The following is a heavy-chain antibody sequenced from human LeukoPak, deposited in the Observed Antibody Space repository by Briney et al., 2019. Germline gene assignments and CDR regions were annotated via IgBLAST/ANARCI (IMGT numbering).Heavy chain of an antibody. CDR2: ISSSSSYI. CDR1: GFTFSSYW. D-gene: IGHD3-10*01. CDR3: ARDDGSGSYYIGFYYYYMDV. V-gene: IGHV3-21*01. J-gene: IGHJ6*03. Sequence: PGGSLRLSCAASGFTFSSYWMHWVRQAPGKGPEWVSSISSSSSYIYYADSVKGRFTISRDNAKNSLYLQMNSLRAEDTAVYYCARDDGSGSYYIGFYYYYMDVWGKGTTVTISS.